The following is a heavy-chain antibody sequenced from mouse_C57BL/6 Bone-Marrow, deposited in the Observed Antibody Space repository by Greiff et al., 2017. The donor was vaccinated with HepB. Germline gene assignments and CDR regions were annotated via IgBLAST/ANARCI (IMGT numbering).Heavy chain of an antibody. CDR3: TNGDYGPPYWYFDV. CDR2: IDPENGDT. V-gene: IGHV14-4*01. D-gene: IGHD1-1*02. CDR1: GFNIKDDY. J-gene: IGHJ1*03. Sequence: EVKLVESGAELVRPGASVKLSCTASGFNIKDDYMHWVKQRPEQGLEWIGWIDPENGDTEYASKFQGKATITADTSSNTAYLQLSSLTSEDTAVYYCTNGDYGPPYWYFDVWGTGTTVTVSS.